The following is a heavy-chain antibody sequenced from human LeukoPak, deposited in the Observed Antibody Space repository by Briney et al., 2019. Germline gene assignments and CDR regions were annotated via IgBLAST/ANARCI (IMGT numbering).Heavy chain of an antibody. Sequence: SENLSLTCTVSGGSIISGFYYWSWIRQPAGKGLEWIGRIYTSGSTNYNPSLKSRISISVDTSKTSVTAADTAVYYCAREHPRGEVDDFDYWGQGTLVTVSS. J-gene: IGHJ4*02. CDR3: AREHPRGEVDDFDY. CDR2: IYTSGST. V-gene: IGHV4-61*02. D-gene: IGHD3-16*01. CDR1: GGSIISGFYY.